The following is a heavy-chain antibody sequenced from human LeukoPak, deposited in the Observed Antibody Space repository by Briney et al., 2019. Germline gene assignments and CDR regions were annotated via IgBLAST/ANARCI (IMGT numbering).Heavy chain of an antibody. D-gene: IGHD3-22*01. J-gene: IGHJ4*02. CDR1: GFTFSSYS. CDR3: TKGSQISGWLSHDS. V-gene: IGHV3-23*01. CDR2: ISGGGGNT. Sequence: QSGGSLRLSCAASGFTFSSYSMSWVRQAPGKGLEWVSDISGGGGNTHNADSVKGRFTTSRDNSKNTVYLEMNSLRDEDTAVYYCTKGSQISGWLSHDSWGQGTLVTVSS.